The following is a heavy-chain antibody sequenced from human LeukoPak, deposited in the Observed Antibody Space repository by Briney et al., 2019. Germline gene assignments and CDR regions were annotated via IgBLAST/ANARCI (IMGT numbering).Heavy chain of an antibody. J-gene: IGHJ3*02. CDR3: ARETRTSWSFDI. CDR1: GGSISSYY. D-gene: IGHD6-6*01. CDR2: IYYTGTP. Sequence: PSETLSLTCTVSGGSISSYYWSWIRQPPGKGLEWIGYIYYTGTPTYNPSLKSRVTISVDAFKNHFSLKLTSVTPADAAIYYCARETRTSWSFDIWGQGTIVTVSS. V-gene: IGHV4-59*01.